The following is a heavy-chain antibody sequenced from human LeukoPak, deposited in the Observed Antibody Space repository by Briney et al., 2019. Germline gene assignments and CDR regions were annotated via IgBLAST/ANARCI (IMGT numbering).Heavy chain of an antibody. D-gene: IGHD1-1*01. V-gene: IGHV3-7*01. Sequence: GGSLRLSCAASGFTFSSYWMSWVRQAPGKGLEWVANIKQDGSEKYYVDSVKGRFTISRENAKNTLYLQMDSLRVEDTAVYYCASNGRNDFDYWGQGTLVTVSS. CDR2: IKQDGSEK. J-gene: IGHJ4*02. CDR3: ASNGRNDFDY. CDR1: GFTFSSYW.